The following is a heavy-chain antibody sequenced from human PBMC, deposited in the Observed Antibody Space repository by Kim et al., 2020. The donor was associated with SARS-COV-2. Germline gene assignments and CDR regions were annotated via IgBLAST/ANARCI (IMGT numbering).Heavy chain of an antibody. CDR2: ISGSGGST. V-gene: IGHV3-23*01. J-gene: IGHJ2*01. D-gene: IGHD3-16*01. CDR3: AKEGERFWGGKLQQRTRENTWYFVL. CDR1: GFTFSSYA. Sequence: GGSLRLSCAASGFTFSSYAMSWVRQAPGKGLEWVSAISGSGGSTYYADSVKGRFTISRDNSKNTLYLQMNSLRAEDTAVYYGAKEGERFWGGKLQQRTRENTWYFVLWGLSTLVTVSS.